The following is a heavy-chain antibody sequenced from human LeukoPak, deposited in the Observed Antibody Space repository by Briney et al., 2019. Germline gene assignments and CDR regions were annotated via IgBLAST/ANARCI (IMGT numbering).Heavy chain of an antibody. V-gene: IGHV1-2*02. CDR3: ATDYAGNSVPDY. CDR1: GYXFTGYY. D-gene: IGHD4-23*01. Sequence: ASVKVSCNASGYXFTGYYMHWVRQAPGQGLEWMGWINPNSGGTNYAQKFQGRVTMTRDTSISTAYMELSWLRSDDTALYYCATDYAGNSVPDYWGQGILVTVS. CDR2: INPNSGGT. J-gene: IGHJ4*02.